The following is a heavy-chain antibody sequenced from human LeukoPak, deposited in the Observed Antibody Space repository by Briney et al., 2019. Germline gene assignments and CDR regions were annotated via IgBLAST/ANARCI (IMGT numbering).Heavy chain of an antibody. Sequence: SQTLSLTCTVSGGSISSGGYYWSWIRQHPGKGLEWIGYIYYSGSTYYNPSLKSRVTISVDTSKNQFSLKLSSVTAADTAVYYCAKELAVPGDYFDYWGQGTLVTVSS. CDR2: IYYSGST. D-gene: IGHD6-19*01. CDR1: GGSISSGGYY. J-gene: IGHJ4*02. V-gene: IGHV4-31*03. CDR3: AKELAVPGDYFDY.